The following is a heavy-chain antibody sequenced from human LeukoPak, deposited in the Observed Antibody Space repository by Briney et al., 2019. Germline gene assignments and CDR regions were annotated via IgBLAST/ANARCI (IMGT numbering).Heavy chain of an antibody. CDR3: ARDIVLMVGHTGYTSGRACEY. J-gene: IGHJ4*02. CDR2: INWYGGST. Sequence: GGSLRLSCAASGFTFDDYGMSWVRQAPGKGLEWVSGINWYGGSTGYADSVKGRFTISRDNAKNSLYLQTNSLRAEDAALYYCARDIVLMVGHTGYTSGRACEYWGQGNLVTVSS. V-gene: IGHV3-20*04. CDR1: GFTFDDYG. D-gene: IGHD2-8*01.